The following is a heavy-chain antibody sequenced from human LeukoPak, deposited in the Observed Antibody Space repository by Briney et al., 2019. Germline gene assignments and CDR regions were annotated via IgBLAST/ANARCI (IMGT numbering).Heavy chain of an antibody. D-gene: IGHD1-1*01. CDR2: INHSGST. CDR3: ARGLLERRDYYYYGMDV. J-gene: IGHJ6*04. CDR1: GGSFSGYY. Sequence: PSETLSLTCAVYGGSFSGYYWSWIRQPPGKGLEWIGEINHSGSTNYNPSLKSRVTISVDTSKNRFSLKLSSVTAADTAVYYCARGLLERRDYYYYGMDVWGKGTTVTVSS. V-gene: IGHV4-34*01.